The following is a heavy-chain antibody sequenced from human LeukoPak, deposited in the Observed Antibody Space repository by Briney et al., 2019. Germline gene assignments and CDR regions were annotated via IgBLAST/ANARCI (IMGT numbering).Heavy chain of an antibody. J-gene: IGHJ4*02. CDR2: INPNSGDT. V-gene: IGHV1-2*02. Sequence: ASVKLSCKASGYTFTDYYMHWVRQAPAQGLEWMGWINPNSGDTNHAQNFQGRVTLTRDTSISSAYMELSSLRSDDSAVYYCAGEYCSGGSCRQGFDYWGQGTLVTVSS. CDR1: GYTFTDYY. CDR3: AGEYCSGGSCRQGFDY. D-gene: IGHD2-15*01.